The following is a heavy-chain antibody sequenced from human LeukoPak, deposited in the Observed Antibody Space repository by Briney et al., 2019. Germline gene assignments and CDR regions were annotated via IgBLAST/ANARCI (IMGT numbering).Heavy chain of an antibody. CDR3: AKDVVTMVRGVIEGSFDY. CDR2: IYSGGST. J-gene: IGHJ4*02. D-gene: IGHD3-10*01. V-gene: IGHV3-53*01. Sequence: PGGSLRLSCAASGFTVSSNYMSWVRQAPGKGLEWVSVIYSGGSTYYADSVKGRFTISRDNSKNTLYLQMNSLRAEDTAVYYCAKDVVTMVRGVIEGSFDYWGQGTLVTVSS. CDR1: GFTVSSNY.